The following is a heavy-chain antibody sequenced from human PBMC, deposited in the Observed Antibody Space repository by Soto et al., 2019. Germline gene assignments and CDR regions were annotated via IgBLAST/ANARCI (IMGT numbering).Heavy chain of an antibody. CDR2: IDTAGDT. CDR1: GFTFSSYD. Sequence: EVQLVESGGGLVQPGGSLRLSCAASGFTFSSYDMHWVRQATGKGLEWVSAIDTAGDTYYPGSVKGRFTISRENAKNSLYLQMNSLRAGDTAVYYCARGDSSGWSLRYYFDYWGQGTLVTVSS. J-gene: IGHJ4*02. D-gene: IGHD6-19*01. CDR3: ARGDSSGWSLRYYFDY. V-gene: IGHV3-13*01.